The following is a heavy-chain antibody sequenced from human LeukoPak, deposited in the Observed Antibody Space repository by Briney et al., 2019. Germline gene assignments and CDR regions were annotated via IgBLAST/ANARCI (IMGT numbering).Heavy chain of an antibody. CDR3: ARLGYDFWSGYSPPSYYYMDV. Sequence: SETLSLTCAVSGGSISSGGYSWSWIRQPPGKGLEWIGYIYHSGSTYYNPSLKSRVTISVDRSKNQFSLKLSSVTAADTAVYYCARLGYDFWSGYSPPSYYYMDVWGKGTTVTVSS. CDR1: GGSISSGGYS. CDR2: IYHSGST. D-gene: IGHD3-3*01. J-gene: IGHJ6*03. V-gene: IGHV4-30-2*01.